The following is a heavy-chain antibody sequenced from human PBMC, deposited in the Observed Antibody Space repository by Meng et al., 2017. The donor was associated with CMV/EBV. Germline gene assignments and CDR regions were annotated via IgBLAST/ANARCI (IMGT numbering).Heavy chain of an antibody. D-gene: IGHD6-6*01. J-gene: IGHJ6*02. CDR3: AGGRSIAALYYYYGMDV. CDR1: GFTFSDYY. V-gene: IGHV3-11*01. Sequence: GESLKISCAASGFTFSDYYMSWIRQAPGKGLEWVSYISSSGSTIYYADSVKGRFTISRDNAKNSLYPQMNSLRAEDTAVYYCAGGRSIAALYYYYGMDVWGQGTTVTVSS. CDR2: ISSSGSTI.